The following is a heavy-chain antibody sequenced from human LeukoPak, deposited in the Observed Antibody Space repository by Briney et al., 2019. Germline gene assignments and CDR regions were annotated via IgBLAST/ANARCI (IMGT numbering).Heavy chain of an antibody. CDR3: ARSSRGVIGLLDY. CDR2: INTNTGDP. J-gene: IGHJ4*02. CDR1: GYTFSDYT. V-gene: IGHV7-4-1*01. D-gene: IGHD3-10*01. Sequence: GASVKVSCKTSGYTFSDYTINWVRQAPGQGLEWMGWINTNTGDPAYARDFRGRFVPSVDTSVNTAYLEISGLKTEDTAVYYCARSSRGVIGLLDYWGQGALVAVSS.